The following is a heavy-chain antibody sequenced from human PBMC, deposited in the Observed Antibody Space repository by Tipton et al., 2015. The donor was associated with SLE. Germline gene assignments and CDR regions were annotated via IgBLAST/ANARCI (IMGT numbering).Heavy chain of an antibody. Sequence: TLSLTCTVSGGSISSSSFYWGWIRQPPGKGLEWIGSFYYGKSTFYNPSLKSRVSISVDTSTNRLFLNLISVTAADTALYYCARRITGTSRMDVWGKGITVTVSS. J-gene: IGHJ6*04. CDR2: FYYGKST. V-gene: IGHV4-39*07. D-gene: IGHD1-7*01. CDR3: ARRITGTSRMDV. CDR1: GGSISSSSFY.